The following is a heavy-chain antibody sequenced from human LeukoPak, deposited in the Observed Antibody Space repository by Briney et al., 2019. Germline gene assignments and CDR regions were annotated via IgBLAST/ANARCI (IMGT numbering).Heavy chain of an antibody. CDR3: ARGSTLRQYIVVVPAAKVYYYYMDV. Sequence: PSETLSLTCAVYGGSFSGYYWSWIRQPPGKGLEWIGEINHSGSTNYNPSLKSRVTISVDTSKNQFSLKLSSVTAADTAVYYCARGSTLRQYIVVVPAAKVYYYYMDVWGKGTTVTVSS. V-gene: IGHV4-34*01. CDR1: GGSFSGYY. J-gene: IGHJ6*03. D-gene: IGHD2-2*01. CDR2: INHSGST.